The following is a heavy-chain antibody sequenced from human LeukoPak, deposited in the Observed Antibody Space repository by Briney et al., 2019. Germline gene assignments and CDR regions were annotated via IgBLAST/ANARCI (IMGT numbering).Heavy chain of an antibody. Sequence: GGSLRLSCAASGFTFTSYSMNWVRQAPGKGLEWVSSISSSSTSIYYADSVKGRFTISRDNAKNSLYLQMNSLRAEDTAVYYCATKTSGSYPSDYWGQGTLVTVSS. CDR2: ISSSSTSI. CDR3: ATKTSGSYPSDY. J-gene: IGHJ4*02. CDR1: GFTFTSYS. D-gene: IGHD1-26*01. V-gene: IGHV3-21*01.